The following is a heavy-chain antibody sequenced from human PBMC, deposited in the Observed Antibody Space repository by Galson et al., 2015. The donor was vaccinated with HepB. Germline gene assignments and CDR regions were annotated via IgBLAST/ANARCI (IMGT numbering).Heavy chain of an antibody. J-gene: IGHJ6*02. CDR2: VNPYSGST. CDR1: GYTFIDYD. Sequence: SVKVSCKASGYTFIDYDINWVRQATGQGLEWMGWVNPYSGSTGYAQNFQGRVTMTRDTAIGTAYMELSSLRSEDTAVYYCARGWGDYGDYISYGMDVWGQGTTVTVFS. V-gene: IGHV1-8*01. CDR3: ARGWGDYGDYISYGMDV. D-gene: IGHD4-17*01.